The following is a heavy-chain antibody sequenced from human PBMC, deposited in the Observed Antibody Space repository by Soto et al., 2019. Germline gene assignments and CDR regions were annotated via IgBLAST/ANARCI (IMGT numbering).Heavy chain of an antibody. CDR2: MNPNSGNT. CDR3: ARAFPYCSGGSCYSADRFDP. J-gene: IGHJ5*02. V-gene: IGHV1-8*01. D-gene: IGHD2-15*01. Sequence: ASVKVSCKASGSTFTSYDINWVRQATGQGLEWMGWMNPNSGNTGYAQKFQGRVTMTRNTSISTAYMELSSLRYEDTAVYYCARAFPYCSGGSCYSADRFDPWGQGTLVTVSS. CDR1: GSTFTSYD.